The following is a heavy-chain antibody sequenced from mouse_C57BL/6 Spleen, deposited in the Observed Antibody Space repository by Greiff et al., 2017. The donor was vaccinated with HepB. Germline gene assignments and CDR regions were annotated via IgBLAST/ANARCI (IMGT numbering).Heavy chain of an antibody. CDR1: GFTFSDYG. V-gene: IGHV5-17*01. D-gene: IGHD1-1*01. Sequence: EVMLVESGGGLVKPGGSLKLSCAASGFTFSDYGMHWVRQAPEKGLEWVAYISSGSSTIYYADTVKGRFTISRDNAKNTLFLQMTSLRSEDTAMYYCARIYYYGSSPDYWGQGTTLTVSS. J-gene: IGHJ2*01. CDR2: ISSGSSTI. CDR3: ARIYYYGSSPDY.